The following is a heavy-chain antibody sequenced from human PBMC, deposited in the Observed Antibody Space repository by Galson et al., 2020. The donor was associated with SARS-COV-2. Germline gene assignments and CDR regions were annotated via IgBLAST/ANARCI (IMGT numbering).Heavy chain of an antibody. Sequence: GGSLRLSCAASGFTFSSYAMHWVRQAPGKGLEWVAVISYDGSNKYYADSVQGRFTISRDNSKNTLYLQMNSLRAEDTAVYYCARAGVKKVVPAAIDYWGQGTLVTVSS. CDR2: ISYDGSNK. J-gene: IGHJ4*02. V-gene: IGHV3-30*01. CDR1: GFTFSSYA. D-gene: IGHD2-2*01. CDR3: ARAGVKKVVPAAIDY.